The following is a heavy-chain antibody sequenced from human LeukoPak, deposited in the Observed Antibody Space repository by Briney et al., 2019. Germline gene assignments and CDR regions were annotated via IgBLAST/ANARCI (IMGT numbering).Heavy chain of an antibody. CDR3: ATAGYSSGWYPDY. J-gene: IGHJ4*02. V-gene: IGHV3-33*01. D-gene: IGHD6-19*01. Sequence: GRSLRLSCAASGFTFSSYGMHWVRQAPVKGLEWVAVIWYDGSNKYYADSVKGRFTISRDNSKNTLYLQMNSLRAEDTAVYYCATAGYSSGWYPDYWGQGTLVTVSS. CDR2: IWYDGSNK. CDR1: GFTFSSYG.